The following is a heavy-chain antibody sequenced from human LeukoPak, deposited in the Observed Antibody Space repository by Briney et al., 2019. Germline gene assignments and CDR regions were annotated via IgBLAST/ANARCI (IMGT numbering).Heavy chain of an antibody. Sequence: GGSLRLSCAASGFTFSSYWVSWVRQAPGKGLERVANIKQDGSEKYFVDAVTGRFTISRDNAKNSLYLQMNSLRAEETAVYYCASGGSGYYPFDYWGQGTLVTVSS. J-gene: IGHJ4*02. V-gene: IGHV3-7*01. D-gene: IGHD3-22*01. CDR3: ASGGSGYYPFDY. CDR1: GFTFSSYW. CDR2: IKQDGSEK.